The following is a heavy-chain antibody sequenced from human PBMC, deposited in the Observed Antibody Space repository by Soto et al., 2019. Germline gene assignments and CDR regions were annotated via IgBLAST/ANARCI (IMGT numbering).Heavy chain of an antibody. D-gene: IGHD6-19*01. CDR1: GFTFSYFG. J-gene: IGHJ4*02. V-gene: IGHV3-23*01. Sequence: EVQLLESGGGLVQPGGSLRLSCVVSGFTFSYFGLSWVHQAPGKGLQWVSAISGTGGTTYYADSVKGRFTISRDNSKNTLYLQMNSLRAEDTAVYYCAKDRRGIAVAGTDFDYWGQGTLVTVSS. CDR2: ISGTGGTT. CDR3: AKDRRGIAVAGTDFDY.